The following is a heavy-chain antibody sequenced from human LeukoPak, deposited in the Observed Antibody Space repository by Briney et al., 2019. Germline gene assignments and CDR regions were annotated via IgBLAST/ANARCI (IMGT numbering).Heavy chain of an antibody. CDR3: ARGGSYDFWSGYLVFDY. Sequence: PSETLSLTCTVSGGSISSYYWSWIRQPAGKGLEWIGRIYTSGSTNYNPSLKSRVTTSVDTSKNQFSLKLSSVTAADTAVYYCARGGSYDFWSGYLVFDYWGQGTLVTVSS. J-gene: IGHJ4*02. D-gene: IGHD3-3*01. V-gene: IGHV4-4*07. CDR2: IYTSGST. CDR1: GGSISSYY.